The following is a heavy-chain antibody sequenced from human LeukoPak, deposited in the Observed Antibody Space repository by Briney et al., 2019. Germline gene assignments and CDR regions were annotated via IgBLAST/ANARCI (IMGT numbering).Heavy chain of an antibody. CDR1: GFTFSSYA. D-gene: IGHD6-13*01. CDR3: AKDSLYSSSWYSLDY. J-gene: IGHJ4*02. CDR2: VSGSGDST. Sequence: PGGSLRRSCAASGFTFSSYAMNWVRQAPGKGLEWVSVVSGSGDSTYYADSFKGRFAISRDNSKNTLYLQMNSLRAEDTAVYYCAKDSLYSSSWYSLDYWGQGTLVTVSS. V-gene: IGHV3-23*01.